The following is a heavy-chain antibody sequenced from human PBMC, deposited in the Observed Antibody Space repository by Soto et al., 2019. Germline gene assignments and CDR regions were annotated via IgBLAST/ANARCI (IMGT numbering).Heavy chain of an antibody. J-gene: IGHJ6*02. D-gene: IGHD2-21*02. CDR2: ISAYNGNT. CDR1: GYTFTSYG. V-gene: IGHV1-18*01. Sequence: ASVKVSCKASGYTFTSYGIRWVRQAPGQGLEWMGWISAYNGNTNYAQKLQGRVTMTTDTSTSTAYMELRSLRSDDTAVYYCARMVGCDGYYYDGMDVWGQGTTVTVSS. CDR3: ARMVGCDGYYYDGMDV.